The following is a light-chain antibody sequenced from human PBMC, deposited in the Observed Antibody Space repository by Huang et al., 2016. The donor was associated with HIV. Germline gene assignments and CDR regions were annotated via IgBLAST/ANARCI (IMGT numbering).Light chain of an antibody. CDR1: QSISNY. V-gene: IGKV1-39*01. J-gene: IGKJ1*01. CDR3: QQSYMTPRT. CDR2: GAS. Sequence: DIQMTQSPSSLSASVGDRVTITCRTSQSISNYLNWYQQMPGKAPNLLIYGASTLQSGIPSRFSGSGSETDFILTSSALQPEDSATYYCQQSYMTPRTFGQGTKVEVK.